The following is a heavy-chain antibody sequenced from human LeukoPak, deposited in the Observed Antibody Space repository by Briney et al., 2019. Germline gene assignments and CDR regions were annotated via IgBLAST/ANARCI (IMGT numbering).Heavy chain of an antibody. CDR1: GFTFSSYW. J-gene: IGHJ4*02. CDR3: AKAGDRNYFDY. Sequence: GGSLRLSCAASGFTFSSYWMHWVRQAPGKGLVWVSRINSDGSSTSYADSVKGRFTISRDNSKNTLYVHMNSLRAEDTAVYYCAKAGDRNYFDYWGQGALVTVSS. D-gene: IGHD3-22*01. V-gene: IGHV3-74*01. CDR2: INSDGSST.